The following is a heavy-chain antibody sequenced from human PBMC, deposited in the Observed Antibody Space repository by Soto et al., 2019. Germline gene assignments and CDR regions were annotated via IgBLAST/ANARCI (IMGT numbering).Heavy chain of an antibody. V-gene: IGHV1-69*12. Sequence: QVQLGQSGAEVKKPGSSVKVTCKAAGGTFSSNAISWVRQAPGQGLEWMGGIIPIFGTAHYAQKFQGRVTIPADETTSTASMDLSRLNSDDTAGDYCATAGRGYSSAPRFYFELLGQGTLVPVSS. CDR2: IIPIFGTA. CDR1: GGTFSSNA. D-gene: IGHD5-18*01. CDR3: ATAGRGYSSAPRFYFEL. J-gene: IGHJ5*02.